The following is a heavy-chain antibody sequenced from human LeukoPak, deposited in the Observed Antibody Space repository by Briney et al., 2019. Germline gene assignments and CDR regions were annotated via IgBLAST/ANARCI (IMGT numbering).Heavy chain of an antibody. CDR3: ARDLFHYYDSSGPEGY. CDR2: IYYSGST. V-gene: IGHV4-39*07. CDR1: GGSITSNAYY. D-gene: IGHD3-22*01. Sequence: SETLSLTCTVSGGSITSNAYYWGWIRQPPGKGLEWIGSIYYSGSTYYNPSLKSRVTISVDTSKNQFSLKLSSVTAADTAVYYCARDLFHYYDSSGPEGYWGQGTLVTVSS. J-gene: IGHJ4*02.